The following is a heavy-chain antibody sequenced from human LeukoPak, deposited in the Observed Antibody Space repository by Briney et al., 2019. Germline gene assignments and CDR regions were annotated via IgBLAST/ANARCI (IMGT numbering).Heavy chain of an antibody. CDR2: VYYSGST. CDR1: VGSLSSGSYY. CDR3: ARDLKQQLESYYYYGIDV. D-gene: IGHD6-13*01. V-gene: IGHV4-61*01. Sequence: PSETLSLTCTVSVGSLSSGSYYWCWIRQPPGKGLGWIGYVYYSGSTNYNPSPKKRVYISADTSKKQFSLQLSSVPAADPTVYYCARDLKQQLESYYYYGIDVWGQGTTVTVSS. J-gene: IGHJ6*02.